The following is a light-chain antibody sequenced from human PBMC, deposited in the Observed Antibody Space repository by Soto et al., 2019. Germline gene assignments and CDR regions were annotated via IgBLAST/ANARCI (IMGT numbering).Light chain of an antibody. CDR3: SSYTSSMTNV. CDR2: GVG. CDR1: SSDVGGYNS. J-gene: IGLJ1*01. Sequence: QSVLTQPASVSGSPGQSITISCTGTSSDVGGYNSVSWYQHHPGKAPKLILYGVGDRPSGVSYRFSGSKSGNTASLTISVLQAADEADYFCSSYTSSMTNVFGSGTKLTVL. V-gene: IGLV2-14*03.